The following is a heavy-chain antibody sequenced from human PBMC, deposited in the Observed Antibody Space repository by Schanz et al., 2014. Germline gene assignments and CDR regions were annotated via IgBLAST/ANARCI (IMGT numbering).Heavy chain of an antibody. CDR1: GYTFTSYG. D-gene: IGHD3-16*01. CDR3: TKGRTFGR. Sequence: QLMQSGSEVRKPGASVKVSCKASGYTFTSYGITWVRQAPGQGLEWMGWMNPNSGNTGYAQKFQGRVTMTRHTSISTAYMELSSLRSGDTAVYYCTKGRTFGRWGQGTLVTVSS. J-gene: IGHJ4*02. CDR2: MNPNSGNT. V-gene: IGHV1-8*01.